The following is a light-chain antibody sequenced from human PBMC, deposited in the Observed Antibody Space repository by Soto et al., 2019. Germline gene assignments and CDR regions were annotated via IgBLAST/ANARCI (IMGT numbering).Light chain of an antibody. Sequence: EIVLTQSPGTLSLSPGGRATLSCRASRSVSSSFLAWYQQKPGQAPRLLIYGASSRATGIPDRFSGSGSGTDFPLTISRLEPEDFAVYYCQQYGSSPPLTFGGGTKVEIK. V-gene: IGKV3-20*01. CDR2: GAS. J-gene: IGKJ4*01. CDR1: RSVSSSF. CDR3: QQYGSSPPLT.